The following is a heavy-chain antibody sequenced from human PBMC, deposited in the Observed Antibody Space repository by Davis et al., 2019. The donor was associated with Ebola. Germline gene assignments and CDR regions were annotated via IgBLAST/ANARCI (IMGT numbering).Heavy chain of an antibody. J-gene: IGHJ4*02. CDR3: TAYDSTFRNY. D-gene: IGHD3-22*01. CDR1: GFTFSSYV. Sequence: GGSLRLSCAASGFTFSSYVMSWVRQPPGKGLEWVSLISWDGRSTAYADPGRHRFSTSRDNSRNFLYLQMNGLRAENTALYNCTAYDSTFRNYWGQGTLVTVSS. V-gene: IGHV3-43D*03. CDR2: ISWDGRST.